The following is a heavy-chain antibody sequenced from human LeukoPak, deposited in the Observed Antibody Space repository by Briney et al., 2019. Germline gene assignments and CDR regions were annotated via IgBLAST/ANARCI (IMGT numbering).Heavy chain of an antibody. CDR2: MNPNSGNT. V-gene: IGHV1-8*01. CDR3: ASPGPAITGTTGAFDI. J-gene: IGHJ3*02. D-gene: IGHD1-7*01. Sequence: GASVKASCKASGYTFTSYDINWVRQAAGQGLEWMGWMNPNSGNTGYAQKFQGRVTMTRNTSITTAYMELSSLRSEDTAVYYCASPGPAITGTTGAFDIWGQGTMVTVSS. CDR1: GYTFTSYD.